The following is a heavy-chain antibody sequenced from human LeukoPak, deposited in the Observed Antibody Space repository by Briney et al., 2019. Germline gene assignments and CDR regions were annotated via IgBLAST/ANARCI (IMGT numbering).Heavy chain of an antibody. CDR2: INPNSGGT. CDR3: ARESYYDFWSGYVEQDGEKFDY. D-gene: IGHD3-3*01. Sequence: GASVKVSCKASGYTFTGYYMHWVRQAPGQGLEWMGWINPNSGGTNYAQKFQGRVTMTRDTSISTAYMELSRLRSDDTAVYYCARESYYDFWSGYVEQDGEKFDYWGQGTLVTVSS. CDR1: GYTFTGYY. J-gene: IGHJ4*02. V-gene: IGHV1-2*02.